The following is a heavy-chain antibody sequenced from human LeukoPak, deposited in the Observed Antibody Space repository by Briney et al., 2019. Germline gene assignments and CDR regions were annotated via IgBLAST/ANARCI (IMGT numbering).Heavy chain of an antibody. CDR1: GFTFSSYA. J-gene: IGHJ4*02. D-gene: IGHD3-16*02. Sequence: PGGSLRLSCAASGFTFSSYAMSWVRQAPGKGLEWVSAISGSGGSTYYADSVKGRFTISRDNSKNTLYLQMNSLRAEDTAVYHCAKDRYDYVWGSYRSLWGQGTLVTVSS. CDR2: ISGSGGST. CDR3: AKDRYDYVWGSYRSL. V-gene: IGHV3-23*01.